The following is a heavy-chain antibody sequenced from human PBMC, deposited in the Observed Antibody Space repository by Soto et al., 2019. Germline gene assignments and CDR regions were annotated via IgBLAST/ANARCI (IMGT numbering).Heavy chain of an antibody. CDR1: GGVFRNYA. CDR3: ARDRWGSYSFDS. D-gene: IGHD1-26*01. CDR2: IIPVFGTA. V-gene: IGHV1-69*01. Sequence: QVQLAQSGADVKKPGSSVKVSCKASGGVFRNYAINWVRQAPGQGLEWMGGIIPVFGTADYPQKFQGRVTITADESTTTAYMELTSLKTEDTAVYFCARDRWGSYSFDSWGQGTLVTVAS. J-gene: IGHJ5*01.